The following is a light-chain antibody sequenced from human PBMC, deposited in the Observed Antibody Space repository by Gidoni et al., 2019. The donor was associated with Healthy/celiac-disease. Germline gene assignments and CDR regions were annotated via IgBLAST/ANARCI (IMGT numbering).Light chain of an antibody. J-gene: IGLJ2*01. V-gene: IGLV3-9*01. Sequence: SYELTQPLSVSVALGQTARITCGGNNIGSKNVHRYQQKPGQDPVLVIYRDTNRPSGIPERFPCSNSGNTATLTISRAQAGDEADYYCQVWDSSTAVFGGGTKLTVL. CDR3: QVWDSSTAV. CDR1: NIGSKN. CDR2: RDT.